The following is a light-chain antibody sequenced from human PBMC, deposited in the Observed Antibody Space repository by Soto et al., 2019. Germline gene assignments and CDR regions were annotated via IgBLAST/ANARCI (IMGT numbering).Light chain of an antibody. CDR3: HQYDSSPLT. CDR1: QSVSSSY. Sequence: EIVMTQSPGTLSLSLGERATLSCRASQSVSSSYLAWYQQKPGQAPRLLTYGASSRATGIPDRFSGSGSGTDFTLTISRQEPEDVAVYYCHQYDSSPLTFGGGTKVEIK. CDR2: GAS. V-gene: IGKV3-20*01. J-gene: IGKJ4*02.